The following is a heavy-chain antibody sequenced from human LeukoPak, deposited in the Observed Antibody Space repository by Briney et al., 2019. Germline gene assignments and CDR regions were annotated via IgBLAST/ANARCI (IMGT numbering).Heavy chain of an antibody. CDR3: ARAHSGSYFGLDY. J-gene: IGHJ4*02. CDR2: INPSSSPT. Sequence: GGSLRLSCAASGFTFSIYSMNWVRQAPGKGLEWVSYINPSSSPTYYADSVEGRFTISRDNAKNSLYLQMNSLRAEDTAIYYCARAHSGSYFGLDYWGQGTLVTVSS. V-gene: IGHV3-48*04. D-gene: IGHD1-26*01. CDR1: GFTFSIYS.